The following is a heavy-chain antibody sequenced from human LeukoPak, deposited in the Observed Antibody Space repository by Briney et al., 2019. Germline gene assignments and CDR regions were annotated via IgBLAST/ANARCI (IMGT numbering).Heavy chain of an antibody. Sequence: SETLSLTCAVSGGSISSGGYSWSWIRQPPGKGLEWIGYIYHSGSTYYNPSLKSRVTISVDTSKNQFSLKLSSVTAADTAVYYCARRTPSRWLLDYWGQGTLVTVSS. CDR1: GGSISSGGYS. D-gene: IGHD3-22*01. CDR3: ARRTPSRWLLDY. V-gene: IGHV4-30-2*01. J-gene: IGHJ4*02. CDR2: IYHSGST.